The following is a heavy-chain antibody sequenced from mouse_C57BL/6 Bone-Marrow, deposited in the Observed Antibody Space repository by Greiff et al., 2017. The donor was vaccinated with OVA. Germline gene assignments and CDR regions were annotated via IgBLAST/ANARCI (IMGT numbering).Heavy chain of an antibody. CDR3: ARDGNYAMDY. V-gene: IGHV3-6*01. J-gene: IGHJ4*01. CDR1: GYSITSGYY. CDR2: ISYDGSN. Sequence: EVQLQQSGPGLVKPSQSLSLTCSVTGYSITSGYYWNWLRQFPGNKLEWMGYISYDGSNNYNPSLKNRISITRDTSKNQFFLKLNSVTTEDTATYYCARDGNYAMDYWGQGTSVTVSS.